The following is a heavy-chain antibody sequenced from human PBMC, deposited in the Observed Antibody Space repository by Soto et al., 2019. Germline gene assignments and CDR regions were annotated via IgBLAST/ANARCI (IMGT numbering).Heavy chain of an antibody. CDR3: AKGRSGESRPGWYFDL. D-gene: IGHD4-17*01. J-gene: IGHJ2*01. Sequence: GSLRLSCAASGFTFDDYTMHWVRQAPGKGLEWVSLISWDGGSTYYADSVKGRFTISRDNSKNSLYLQMNSLRTEDTALYYCAKGRSGESRPGWYFDLWGRGTLVTVSS. CDR1: GFTFDDYT. V-gene: IGHV3-43*01. CDR2: ISWDGGST.